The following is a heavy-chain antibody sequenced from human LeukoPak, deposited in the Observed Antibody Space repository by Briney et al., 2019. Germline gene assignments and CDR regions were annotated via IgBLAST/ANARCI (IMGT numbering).Heavy chain of an antibody. D-gene: IGHD3-10*01. CDR2: IINSGSTT. CDR3: AREGVARGDDD. J-gene: IGHJ4*02. V-gene: IGHV3-48*03. CDR1: GFTFSSYE. Sequence: GGSLRLSCAGSGFTFSSYEMNWVRQAPGKGLEWVSYIINSGSTTYYEDSVKGRFTISRDNAKNSLFLQMSSLRAEDTAVYYCAREGVARGDDDWGQGTLVTVSS.